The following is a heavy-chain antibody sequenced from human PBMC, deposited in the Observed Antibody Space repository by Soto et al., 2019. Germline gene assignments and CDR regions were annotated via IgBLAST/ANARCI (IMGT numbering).Heavy chain of an antibody. Sequence: EVQLLVSGGRFVQPGGSLKLSCEASGFTFGNYAMTWVRQAPGKELEWVSTISDSGDRTYYADSVTGRFTISRDNSKNTLYLQMHSLGVEDTAVYFCAKDTVAIRSFYFDSWAQGTLVTVSS. V-gene: IGHV3-23*01. CDR2: ISDSGDRT. CDR3: AKDTVAIRSFYFDS. D-gene: IGHD2-21*01. J-gene: IGHJ4*02. CDR1: GFTFGNYA.